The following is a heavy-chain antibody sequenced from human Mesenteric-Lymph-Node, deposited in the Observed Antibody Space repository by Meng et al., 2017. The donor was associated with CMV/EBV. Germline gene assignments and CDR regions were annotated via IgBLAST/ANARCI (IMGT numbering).Heavy chain of an antibody. CDR2: INTNTGNP. CDR1: GYPFTDYP. Sequence: SCKPSGYPFTDYPLNWVRQDPGQGLEYMGWINTNTGNPTYAQGFTGRFVLSLDKSVSTAYLQISSLKAEDTAVYYCAREGRKAAEFDYWGQGTLVTVSS. D-gene: IGHD6-13*01. J-gene: IGHJ4*02. CDR3: AREGRKAAEFDY. V-gene: IGHV7-4-1*02.